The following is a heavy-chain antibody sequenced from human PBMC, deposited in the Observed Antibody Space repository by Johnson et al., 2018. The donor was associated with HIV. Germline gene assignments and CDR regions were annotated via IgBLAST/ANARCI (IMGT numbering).Heavy chain of an antibody. D-gene: IGHD3-3*01. CDR2: ISYDGSSK. CDR1: GFTFSRKA. CDR3: ARTPSAGVDNHDPLDI. V-gene: IGHV3-30*04. J-gene: IGHJ3*02. Sequence: VQLVESGGGLVQPGGSLRLSCAASGFTFSRKAMHWVRHTPGKGLEWVAVISYDGSSKYYADSVKGRFTISRDNSKNTLYLQMNSLRVEDTAMFYCARTPSAGVDNHDPLDIWGQGTMVTVSS.